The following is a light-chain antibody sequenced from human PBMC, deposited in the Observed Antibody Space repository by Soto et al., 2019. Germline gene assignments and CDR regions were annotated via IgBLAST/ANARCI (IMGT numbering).Light chain of an antibody. CDR1: QSVSGN. J-gene: IGKJ1*01. Sequence: EIVMAQSPATLSVSPGERATLSYRASQSVSGNLAWYQQKPGQAPRLLIYGASTRATGIPARFSGSGSGTEFTLTISSLQSEDFAVYYCQQYNNWPPAFGQGTKVEIK. CDR3: QQYNNWPPA. V-gene: IGKV3-15*01. CDR2: GAS.